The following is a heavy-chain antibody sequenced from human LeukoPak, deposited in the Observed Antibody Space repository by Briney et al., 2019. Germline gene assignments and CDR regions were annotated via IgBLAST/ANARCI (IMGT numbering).Heavy chain of an antibody. CDR2: IYSGGST. CDR3: ARPPYYYDSSGYSDY. CDR1: GFSFSRYA. D-gene: IGHD3-22*01. V-gene: IGHV3-66*04. J-gene: IGHJ4*02. Sequence: PGGSLRLSCAASGFSFSRYAMSWVRQAPGKGLEWVSVIYSGGSTYYADSVKGRFTISRDNSKNTLYLQMNSLRAEDTAVYYCARPPYYYDSSGYSDYWGQGTLVTVSS.